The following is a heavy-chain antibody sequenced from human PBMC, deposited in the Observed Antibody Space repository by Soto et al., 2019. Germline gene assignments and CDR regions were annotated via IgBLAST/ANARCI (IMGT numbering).Heavy chain of an antibody. CDR3: ARSSLYYYDSSPTGRPFDY. Sequence: KPSETLSLTCTVSGGSISSGDYYWSWIRQPPGKGLEWIGYIYYSGSTYYNPSLKSRVTISVDTSKNQFSLKLSSVTAADTAVYYCARSSLYYYDSSPTGRPFDYWGQGTLVTVSS. J-gene: IGHJ4*02. CDR1: GGSISSGDYY. CDR2: IYYSGST. D-gene: IGHD3-22*01. V-gene: IGHV4-30-4*01.